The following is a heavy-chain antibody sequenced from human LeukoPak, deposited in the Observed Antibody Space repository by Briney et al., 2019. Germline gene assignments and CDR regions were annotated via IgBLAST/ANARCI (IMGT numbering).Heavy chain of an antibody. J-gene: IGHJ4*02. Sequence: GGSLRLSCAASGFTFSSYAMSWVRQAPGKGLEWVSAISGSGGSTYYADSVKGRFTISRDNSKNTLYLQMNSLRAEDTAVYYCAKYLAYGYVRDPLDDYWGQGTLVTVSS. V-gene: IGHV3-23*01. CDR1: GFTFSSYA. D-gene: IGHD3-10*02. CDR3: AKYLAYGYVRDPLDDY. CDR2: ISGSGGST.